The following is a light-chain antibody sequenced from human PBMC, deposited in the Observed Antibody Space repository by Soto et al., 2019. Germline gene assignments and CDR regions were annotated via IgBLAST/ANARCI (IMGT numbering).Light chain of an antibody. CDR1: QSISNR. CDR2: DAP. Sequence: DIQMTQSPSTLSASVGDRVTITCRASQSISNRLAWYQQKPGKAPKVLIYDAPSLEGGVPSRFSGTGSATEFILTISSLQPDDFATYYCQHYNSYSEAFGQGTKVDIK. V-gene: IGKV1-5*01. J-gene: IGKJ1*01. CDR3: QHYNSYSEA.